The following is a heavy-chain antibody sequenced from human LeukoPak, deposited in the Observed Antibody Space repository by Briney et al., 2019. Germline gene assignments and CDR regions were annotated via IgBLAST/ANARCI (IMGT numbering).Heavy chain of an antibody. J-gene: IGHJ4*02. CDR1: GFTFSSYS. Sequence: GGSLRLSCAASGFTFSSYSMNWVRQAPGKGLEWVSSISSSSSYIYYADSVKGRFTISRDNAKNSLYLQMNSLRAEDTAVYYCARESRAYCSSSSCQFDYWGQGTLVTVSS. V-gene: IGHV3-21*01. D-gene: IGHD2-2*01. CDR3: ARESRAYCSSSSCQFDY. CDR2: ISSSSSYI.